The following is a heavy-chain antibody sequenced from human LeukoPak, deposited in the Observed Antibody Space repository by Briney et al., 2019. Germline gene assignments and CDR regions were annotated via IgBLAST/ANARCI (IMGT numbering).Heavy chain of an antibody. CDR3: ARSVSTGSTVYFFRIFDY. D-gene: IGHD3-22*01. Sequence: GGSLRLSCETAGFTFSSYVMHWVRRTPGKGLVWVSRISHDGIISYADSVKGRFTISRDNAKNSLYLQLNSLRAEDTAVYYCARSVSTGSTVYFFRIFDYWGQGTLVTVSS. V-gene: IGHV3-74*01. CDR2: ISHDGII. J-gene: IGHJ4*02. CDR1: GFTFSSYV.